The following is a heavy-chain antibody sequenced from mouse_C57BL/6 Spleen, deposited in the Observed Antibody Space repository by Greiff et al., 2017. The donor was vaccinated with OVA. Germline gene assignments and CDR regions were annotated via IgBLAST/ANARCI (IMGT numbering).Heavy chain of an antibody. CDR1: GYSFTGYY. Sequence: VQLQQSGPELVKPGASVKISCKASGYSFTGYYMNWVKQSPEKSLEWIGGINPSTGGTTYNQKFKAKATLTVDKSSSTAYMQIKSLTSDDSAVYYCARSNSDFDYWGQGTTLTVSS. V-gene: IGHV1-42*01. CDR2: INPSTGGT. CDR3: ARSNSDFDY. J-gene: IGHJ2*01.